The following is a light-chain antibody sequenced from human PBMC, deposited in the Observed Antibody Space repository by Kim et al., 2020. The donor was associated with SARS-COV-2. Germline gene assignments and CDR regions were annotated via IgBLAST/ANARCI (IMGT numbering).Light chain of an antibody. CDR3: QQRSNWPRYS. CDR2: DAS. V-gene: IGKV3-11*01. J-gene: IGKJ2*03. CDR1: QSVGGN. Sequence: FSPGERATRACRASQSVGGNLAWYQHKLGQAPRLLIYDASNRAIGVPDRFSGSGSGTEFTLTISSLEPEDCAIYYCQQRSNWPRYSFGQGTKLEI.